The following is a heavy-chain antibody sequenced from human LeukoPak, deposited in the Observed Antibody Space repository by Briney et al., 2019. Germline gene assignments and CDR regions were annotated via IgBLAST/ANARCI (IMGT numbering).Heavy chain of an antibody. D-gene: IGHD2-2*01. Sequence: SETLSLTCTVSGGSISGYFWSWIRQPPGKGPEWIGYIYSTGTTNYSPSLSSRVTISVDTSKNQLSLNLRFVTATDTAVYHCARHNPPPTGFCSGTSCFMSGSQYIYVDVWGKGTPVTVS. CDR3: ARHNPPPTGFCSGTSCFMSGSQYIYVDV. CDR2: IYSTGTT. CDR1: GGSISGYF. V-gene: IGHV4-4*09. J-gene: IGHJ6*03.